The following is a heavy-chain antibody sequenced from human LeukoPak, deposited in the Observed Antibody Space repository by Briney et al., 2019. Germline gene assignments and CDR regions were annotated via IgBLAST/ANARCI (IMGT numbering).Heavy chain of an antibody. J-gene: IGHJ3*02. V-gene: IGHV4-34*01. D-gene: IGHD4/OR15-4a*01. CDR1: GGSFSGYY. Sequence: SETLSLTCAVYGGSFSGYYWSWIRQPPGKGLEWIGEINHSGSTNYNPSLKSRVTISVDTSKNQFSLKLSSVTAADTAVYYCARAHAGLYEGFDIWGQGTLVTVSS. CDR2: INHSGST. CDR3: ARAHAGLYEGFDI.